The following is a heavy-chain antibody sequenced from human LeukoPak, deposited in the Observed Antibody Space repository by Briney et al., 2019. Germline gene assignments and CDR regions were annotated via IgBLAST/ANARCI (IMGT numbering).Heavy chain of an antibody. J-gene: IGHJ6*03. CDR1: GFTVSSNY. CDR3: GREHPFYYMDV. CDR2: IYSGGST. Sequence: TGGSLRLSCAASGFTVSSNYMSWVRQAPGKGLEWVSVIYSGGSTYYADSVKGRFTISRDNSKNTLYLQMNSLRAEDTAVYYCGREHPFYYMDVWGKGTTVTISS. V-gene: IGHV3-53*01.